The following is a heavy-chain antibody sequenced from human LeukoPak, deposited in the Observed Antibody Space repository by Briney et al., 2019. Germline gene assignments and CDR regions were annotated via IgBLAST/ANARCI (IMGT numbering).Heavy chain of an antibody. CDR3: ARGPYAGY. V-gene: IGHV1-2*06. J-gene: IGHJ4*02. Sequence: ASVKVSCKASGYTFTAYYMHWVRQARGQGLEWMGRINPNSGGTNYAQKFQGRVTMTRDTSIGTVYMEVSRRRSDDTAVYYGARGPYAGYWGQGTLVTVSS. CDR2: INPNSGGT. D-gene: IGHD2-8*01. CDR1: GYTFTAYY.